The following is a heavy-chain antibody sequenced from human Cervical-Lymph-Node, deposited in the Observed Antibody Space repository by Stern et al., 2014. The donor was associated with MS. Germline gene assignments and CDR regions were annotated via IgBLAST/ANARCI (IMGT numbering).Heavy chain of an antibody. J-gene: IGHJ4*02. D-gene: IGHD1-26*01. V-gene: IGHV1-46*03. Sequence: QVQLVQSEAEVKKPGASVKVSCKASGYTFTTYYMHWVRQAPGQGLEWMGIINPSGDGPTYAHMRQGRVTMTRDTSTSTVYMELSSLRSEDTAIYYCTKDSGSFSIDSWGQGTLVTVSS. CDR3: TKDSGSFSIDS. CDR1: GYTFTTYY. CDR2: INPSGDGP.